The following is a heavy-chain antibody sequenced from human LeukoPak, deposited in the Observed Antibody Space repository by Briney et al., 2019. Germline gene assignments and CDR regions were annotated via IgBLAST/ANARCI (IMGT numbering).Heavy chain of an antibody. CDR3: ARAQLTLVVDFGMDV. CDR2: IYSSESP. J-gene: IGHJ6*02. D-gene: IGHD1-1*01. Sequence: PSETLSLTRTLSGGSISSSSYYWGWIRQPPGKGLGWIASIYSSESPYYNPPLKSRVAISIGTSKIQFCLELGAVTAADTAVYYCARAQLTLVVDFGMDVWGQGTTVTVSS. CDR1: GGSISSSSYY. V-gene: IGHV4-39*07.